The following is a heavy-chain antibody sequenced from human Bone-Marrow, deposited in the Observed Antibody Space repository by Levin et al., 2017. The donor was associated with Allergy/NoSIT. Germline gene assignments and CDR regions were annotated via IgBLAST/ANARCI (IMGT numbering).Heavy chain of an antibody. J-gene: IGHJ6*03. Sequence: GGSLRLSCAASGFTFSTYSMNWVRQAPGKGLDWVSSITSSGSYIYYADSVKGRFTISREYSKDTLFLQMNSLRAEDTARYYCAKAETTVMLDYSYFDVWGEGTAVTVSS. CDR3: AKAETTVMLDYSYFDV. D-gene: IGHD4-17*01. CDR2: ITSSGSYI. CDR1: GFTFSTYS. V-gene: IGHV3-21*04.